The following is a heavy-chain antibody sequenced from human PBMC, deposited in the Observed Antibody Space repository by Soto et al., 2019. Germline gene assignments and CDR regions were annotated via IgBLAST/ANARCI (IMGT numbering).Heavy chain of an antibody. CDR3: AHRQRTVYFDY. CDR2: IYWDDDK. V-gene: IGHV2-5*02. J-gene: IGHJ4*02. CDR1: GFSLSTSGVG. D-gene: IGHD4-17*01. Sequence: QITLKESGPTLVKPTQTLTLTCTFSGFSLSTSGVGVGWIRQPPGKALEWLALIYWDDDKRYSPSLKSRLTIPGDTSKNQVVLTMTNMDPVDTATYYCAHRQRTVYFDYWGQGTLVTVSS.